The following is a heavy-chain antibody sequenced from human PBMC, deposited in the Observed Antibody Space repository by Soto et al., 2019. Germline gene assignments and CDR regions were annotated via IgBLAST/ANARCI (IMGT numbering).Heavy chain of an antibody. CDR2: ISGYNAHT. V-gene: IGHV1-18*04. CDR1: GYTFTNYG. CDR3: ARKGDSARLDAFDI. J-gene: IGHJ3*02. D-gene: IGHD6-25*01. Sequence: SSVKVSCKASGYTFTNYGIDWVRQAPGQGLELMVCISGYNAHTNYAQKLQGRVTLTTDTSTSTAYMELRSLKSDDTAVYYCARKGDSARLDAFDIWGQATKVTGSS.